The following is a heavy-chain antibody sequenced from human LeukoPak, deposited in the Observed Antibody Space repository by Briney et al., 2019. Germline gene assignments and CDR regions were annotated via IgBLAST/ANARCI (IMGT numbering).Heavy chain of an antibody. D-gene: IGHD3-10*01. Sequence: GGSLRLSCAASGFTFSNAWMSWVRQAPGKGLEWVGRIKSKTDGGTTDYAAPVKGRFTISRDDSKNALYLQMNSLKTEDTAVYYCTLPNGAPYYYYGMDVWGQGTTVTVSS. CDR1: GFTFSNAW. CDR2: IKSKTDGGTT. J-gene: IGHJ6*02. V-gene: IGHV3-15*01. CDR3: TLPNGAPYYYYGMDV.